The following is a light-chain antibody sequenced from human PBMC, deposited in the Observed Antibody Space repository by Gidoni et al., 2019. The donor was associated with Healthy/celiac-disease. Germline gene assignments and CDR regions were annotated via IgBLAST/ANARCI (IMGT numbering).Light chain of an antibody. CDR2: DVS. J-gene: IGLJ2*01. Sequence: QSALTQPAYVSGSPGQSITISCTGTSSDVGGYNYVSWYQQHPGKAPKLMIYDVSNRPSGVSNRFSGSKSGNTASLTISGLQAEDEADYYCSSYTSSSTLVVFGGGTKLTAL. V-gene: IGLV2-14*03. CDR3: SSYTSSSTLVV. CDR1: SSDVGGYNY.